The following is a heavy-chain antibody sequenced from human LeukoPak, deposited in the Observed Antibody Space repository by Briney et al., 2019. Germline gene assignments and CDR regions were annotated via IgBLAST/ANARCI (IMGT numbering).Heavy chain of an antibody. J-gene: IGHJ4*02. D-gene: IGHD4-11*01. CDR1: GYTFRGNY. V-gene: IGHV1-2*02. CDR3: ARDPCSVTLYFFDY. Sequence: ASVKVYCKASGYTFRGNYIHWLRQAPGQGLEWMGWIDANNGDTKSAQKFQGRVTMSRDTSISTAYMDLSSLSPDDAAVYYCARDPCSVTLYFFDYWGQGTLVTVSS. CDR2: IDANNGDT.